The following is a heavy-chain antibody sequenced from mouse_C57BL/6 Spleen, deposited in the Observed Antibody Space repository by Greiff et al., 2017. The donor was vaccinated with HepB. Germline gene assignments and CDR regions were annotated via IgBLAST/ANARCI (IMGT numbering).Heavy chain of an antibody. D-gene: IGHD1-1*01. V-gene: IGHV1-55*01. CDR3: AYYYGSPFAY. J-gene: IGHJ3*01. CDR2: IYPGSGST. Sequence: VQLQQPGAELVKPGASVKLSCKASGYTFTSYWITWVKQRPGQGLEWIGDIYPGSGSTNYNEKFKGKATLTVDTSSSTAYMQLSSLTSEDSAVYDCAYYYGSPFAYWGQGTLVTVSA. CDR1: GYTFTSYW.